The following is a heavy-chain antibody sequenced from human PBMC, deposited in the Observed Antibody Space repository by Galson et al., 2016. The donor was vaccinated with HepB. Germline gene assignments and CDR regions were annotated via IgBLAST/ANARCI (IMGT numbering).Heavy chain of an antibody. CDR2: ISYDGCNK. V-gene: IGHV3-30*18. CDR3: AKDGYRGSYRDYYGMDV. D-gene: IGHD1-26*01. Sequence: SLRLSCAASGFTFSPYGMHWVRQAPGKGLEWVAVISYDGCNKKYADSVKGRFTISRDTSKNTLYRQMNSLTAEATAVYFCAKDGYRGSYRDYYGMDVWGQGTTVTVSS. J-gene: IGHJ6*02. CDR1: GFTFSPYG.